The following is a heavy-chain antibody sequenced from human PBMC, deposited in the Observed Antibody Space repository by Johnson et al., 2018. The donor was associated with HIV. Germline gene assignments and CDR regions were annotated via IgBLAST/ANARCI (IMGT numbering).Heavy chain of an antibody. J-gene: IGHJ3*02. V-gene: IGHV3-66*01. CDR3: ARATPYGDYGDTFDI. Sequence: VQLVESGGGLVQPGWSLRLSCAASGFTFSSYAMSWVRQAPGKGLERVSVIYSAGTTYYADSVKGRFTIFRDNSKNTLYLQMTSLRAEDTAVYYCARATPYGDYGDTFDIWGQGTMVSVSS. D-gene: IGHD4-17*01. CDR1: GFTFSSYA. CDR2: IYSAGTT.